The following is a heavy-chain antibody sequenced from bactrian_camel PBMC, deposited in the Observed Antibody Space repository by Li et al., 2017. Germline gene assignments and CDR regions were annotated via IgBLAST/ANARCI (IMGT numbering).Heavy chain of an antibody. J-gene: IGHJ4*01. V-gene: IGHV3S53*01. CDR2: VDTYGLT. Sequence: HVQLVESGGGSVQTGESLRLSCSASGAIAGRHCMAWFRQAPGKKREGVASVDTYGLTHYIDSVKGRFAISRDDAKNAWYLQMNSLTIDDTGVYYCAACGTAYQGQGTQVTVS. CDR1: GAIAGRHC.